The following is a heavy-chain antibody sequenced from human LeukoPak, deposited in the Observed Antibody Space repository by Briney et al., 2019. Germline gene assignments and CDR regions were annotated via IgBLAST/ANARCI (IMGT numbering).Heavy chain of an antibody. CDR3: ARDGLHTAHFDY. CDR1: GFTFSRYS. Sequence: GGSLRLSCAASGFTFSRYSMNWVRQAPGKGLEWVSYISSGSGTISYADSVKGRFTISRDNARNSLYLQMNSLRDEDTAVYYCARDGLHTAHFDYWGQGTLVIVSS. CDR2: ISSGSGTI. J-gene: IGHJ4*02. D-gene: IGHD5-18*01. V-gene: IGHV3-48*02.